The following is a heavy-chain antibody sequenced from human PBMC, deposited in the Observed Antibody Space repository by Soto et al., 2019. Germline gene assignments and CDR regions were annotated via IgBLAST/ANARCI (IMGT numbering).Heavy chain of an antibody. CDR2: INQDGSEK. V-gene: IGHV3-7*01. Sequence: VGSLRLSCAASGFIFSNFRINWVRQAPGKGLEWVASINQDGSEKYYVDSVKGRFTISRDNAKNSLYLQMNSLRAEDTAVYYCAVLSIAAVVDFWGQGTLVTVSS. J-gene: IGHJ4*02. D-gene: IGHD6-25*01. CDR1: GFIFSNFR. CDR3: AVLSIAAVVDF.